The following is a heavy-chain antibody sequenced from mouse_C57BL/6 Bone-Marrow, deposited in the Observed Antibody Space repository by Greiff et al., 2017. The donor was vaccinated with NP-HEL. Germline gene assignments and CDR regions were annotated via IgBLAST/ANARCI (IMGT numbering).Heavy chain of an antibody. CDR2: INHDGSST. CDR1: GFTFSDYY. CDR3: ARAGDGYPWFAY. D-gene: IGHD2-3*01. Sequence: EVMLVESEGGLVQPGSSMKLSCTASGFTFSDYYMAWVRQVPEKGLEWVANINHDGSSTYYLDSLKSRFILSRDNAKNILYMQMSSLKSEDTSTYYCARAGDGYPWFAYWGRGTLVTVSA. V-gene: IGHV5-16*01. J-gene: IGHJ3*01.